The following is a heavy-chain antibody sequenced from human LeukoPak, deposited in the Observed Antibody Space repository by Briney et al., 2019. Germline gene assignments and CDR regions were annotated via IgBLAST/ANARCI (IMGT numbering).Heavy chain of an antibody. CDR3: ARTIDYYGSGSYYKLGH. CDR1: GGTFSSYG. CDR2: IIPIFGTA. J-gene: IGHJ4*02. D-gene: IGHD3-10*01. V-gene: IGHV1-69*01. Sequence: GSSVKVSCKASGGTFSSYGISWVRQAPGQGLEWMGGIIPIFGTANYAQKFQGRVTTTADESTSTAYMELSSLRSEDTAVYYCARTIDYYGSGSYYKLGHWGQGTLVTVSS.